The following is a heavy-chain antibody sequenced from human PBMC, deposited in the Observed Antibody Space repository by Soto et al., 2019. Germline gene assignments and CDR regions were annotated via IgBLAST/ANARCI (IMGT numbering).Heavy chain of an antibody. Sequence: QVQLVQSGAEAKKPGASVKVSCKASGYTFASYAITWMRQAPGQGLEWMGWISAYNGNTNYAQKLQGRVTMTTATTTSTAYMELRSRRTDDTAVYYCARDPPPPEYWGQGALVTGSS. CDR1: GYTFASYA. V-gene: IGHV1-18*01. CDR2: ISAYNGNT. J-gene: IGHJ4*02. D-gene: IGHD2-2*01. CDR3: ARDPPPPEY.